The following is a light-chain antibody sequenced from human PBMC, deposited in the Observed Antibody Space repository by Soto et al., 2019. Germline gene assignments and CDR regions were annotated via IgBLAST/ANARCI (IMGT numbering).Light chain of an antibody. V-gene: IGKV1-5*03. Sequence: DIQMTQSPSTLSASVGDRVTITCRASQTVSSWLAWYQQKPGKAPKLLIYKASSLESGVPSRFSGGGSGTEFTLTINSLQPDDFATYYCQHYKSLPLTFGGGTKVEIK. CDR3: QHYKSLPLT. CDR1: QTVSSW. J-gene: IGKJ4*01. CDR2: KAS.